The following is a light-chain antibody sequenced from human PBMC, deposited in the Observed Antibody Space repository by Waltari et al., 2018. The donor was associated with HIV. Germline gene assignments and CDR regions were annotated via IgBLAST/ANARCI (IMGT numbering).Light chain of an antibody. CDR3: QVWDSDLNAVV. CDR1: SSNIGYNS. Sequence: QSVLTQPPSVSAAPGQRVTVSCSGSSSNIGYNSVSWYQHLPGAAPKLLISENDHRPSGIPDRFSASKSDTSATLGISGPQTGDEADYYCQVWDSDLNAVVFGGGTRVTVL. CDR2: END. V-gene: IGLV1-51*02. J-gene: IGLJ3*02.